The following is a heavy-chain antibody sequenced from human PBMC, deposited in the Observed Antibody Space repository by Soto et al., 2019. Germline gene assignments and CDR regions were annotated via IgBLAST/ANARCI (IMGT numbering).Heavy chain of an antibody. CDR1: GFTFSSYA. D-gene: IGHD2-15*01. Sequence: GGSLRLSCAASGFTFSSYAMSWVRQAPGKGLEWVSAISGSGGSTYYADSVKGRFTISRDNSKNTLYLQMNSLRAEDTAVYYCAKGRYCSGGSCYWYAFDIWGQGTMVTVSS. CDR3: AKGRYCSGGSCYWYAFDI. CDR2: ISGSGGST. J-gene: IGHJ3*02. V-gene: IGHV3-23*01.